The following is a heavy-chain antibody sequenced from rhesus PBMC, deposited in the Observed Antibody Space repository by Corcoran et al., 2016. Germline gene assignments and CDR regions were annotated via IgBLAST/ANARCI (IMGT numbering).Heavy chain of an antibody. CDR3: AKDLWGYSGYRFFHS. CDR1: GVTCSTYG. V-gene: IGHV3S5*01. J-gene: IGHJ4*01. Sequence: EVQLVENGGGLVQLGGSTKLSCSASGVTCSTYGRSWFRQAPGKGIAVVSGNRSGGGRTYYADSVKGRFTSSRDSSKTTLSLQMTSLRHEDTAVYYCAKDLWGYSGYRFFHSWGQGVLVTVSS. D-gene: IGHD5-42*01. CDR2: NRSGGGRT.